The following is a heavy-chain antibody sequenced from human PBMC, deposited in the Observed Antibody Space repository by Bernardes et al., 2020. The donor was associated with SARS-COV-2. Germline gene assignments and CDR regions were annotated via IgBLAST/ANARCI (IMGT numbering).Heavy chain of an antibody. V-gene: IGHV4-61*01. D-gene: IGHD2-8*01. CDR2: IYYSGST. CDR1: GGSVSSGSYY. Sequence: SETLSLTCTVSGGSVSSGSYYWSWIRQPPGKGLEWIGYIYYSGSTNYNPSLKSRVTISVDASKNQFSLKLSSVTAADTAVYYCARERVGTNYYYYGMDVWGQGTTVTVSS. CDR3: ARERVGTNYYYYGMDV. J-gene: IGHJ6*02.